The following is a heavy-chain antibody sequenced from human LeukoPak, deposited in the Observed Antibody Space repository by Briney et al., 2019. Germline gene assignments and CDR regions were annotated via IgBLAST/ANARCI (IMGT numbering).Heavy chain of an antibody. V-gene: IGHV1-69*13. Sequence: SVKVSCKASGGTFSSYAISWVRQAPGQGLEWMGGIIPIFGTANYAQKFQGRVTITADESTSTVYMELSSLRSDDTAVYYCARDRHYYDSSGSRGVMGNWGQGTLVTVSS. CDR3: ARDRHYYDSSGSRGVMGN. CDR2: IIPIFGTA. CDR1: GGTFSSYA. D-gene: IGHD3-22*01. J-gene: IGHJ4*02.